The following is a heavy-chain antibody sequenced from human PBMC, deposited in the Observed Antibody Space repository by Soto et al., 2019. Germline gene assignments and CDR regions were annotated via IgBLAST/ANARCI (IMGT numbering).Heavy chain of an antibody. CDR1: GFTFSSYA. J-gene: IGHJ4*02. CDR2: ISYDGSNR. Sequence: GGSLRLSCAASGFTFSSYAMHWVRQAPGKGLEWVAVISYDGSNRYYADSVKGRFTISRDNSKNTLYLQMNSLRAEDTAVYYCARVTPSNVYYDIWTGYGSFDYWGQGTLVTVSS. V-gene: IGHV3-30-3*01. CDR3: ARVTPSNVYYDIWTGYGSFDY. D-gene: IGHD3-9*01.